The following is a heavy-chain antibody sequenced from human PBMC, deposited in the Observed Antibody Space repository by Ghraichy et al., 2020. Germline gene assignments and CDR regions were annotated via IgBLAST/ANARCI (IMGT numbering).Heavy chain of an antibody. CDR1: GFTFSSYA. Sequence: GESMNISCAASGFTFSSYAMSWVRQAPGKGLEWVSPISGSGGSTYYTDSVKGRFTISRDNSKNTLYLQMNSLRAEDTAVYYCAKGVAQLDYWGKGTLVTVSS. V-gene: IGHV3-23*01. CDR2: ISGSGGST. CDR3: AKGVAQLDY. D-gene: IGHD6-6*01. J-gene: IGHJ4*02.